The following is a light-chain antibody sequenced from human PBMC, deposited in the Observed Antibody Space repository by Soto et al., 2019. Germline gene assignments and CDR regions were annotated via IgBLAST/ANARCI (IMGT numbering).Light chain of an antibody. J-gene: IGKJ1*01. CDR3: QQSYSMPWT. V-gene: IGKV1-39*01. CDR2: DAS. Sequence: DIHLTQSPSSLSASVGDRVTISCRATQGIGTYLTWYQQKPGRAPNLLIYDASTLQTGAPSRFSGRASATDFTLTISSLQPEDVGTYFCQQSYSMPWTFGQGTKVDIK. CDR1: QGIGTY.